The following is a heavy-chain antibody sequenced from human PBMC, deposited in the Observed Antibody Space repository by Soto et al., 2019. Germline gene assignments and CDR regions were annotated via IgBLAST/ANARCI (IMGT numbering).Heavy chain of an antibody. CDR3: ARGLDDCSSTSCYTDY. D-gene: IGHD2-2*01. V-gene: IGHV4-34*01. J-gene: IGHJ4*02. CDR1: GGSFSGYY. CDR2: INHSGST. Sequence: SETLSLTCAVYGGSFSGYYWSWIRQPPGKGLEWIGEINHSGSTNYNPSLKSRVTISVDTSKNQFSLKLSSVPAADTAVYYCARGLDDCSSTSCYTDYWGQGTLVTVSS.